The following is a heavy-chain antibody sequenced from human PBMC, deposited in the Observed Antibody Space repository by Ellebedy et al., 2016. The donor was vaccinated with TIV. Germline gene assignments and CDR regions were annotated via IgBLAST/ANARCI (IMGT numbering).Heavy chain of an antibody. CDR2: IYYSGST. J-gene: IGHJ6*02. V-gene: IGHV4-39*01. CDR1: GGSISGNSCY. D-gene: IGHD6-13*01. CDR3: ARLRGSSSWTHRGYYYYGMDV. Sequence: PSETLSLTCTVSGGSISGNSCYWGWIRQSPGTGLEWIGSIYYSGSTYYNPSLKSRVTISVDTSKKQFSLKLGSVTAADAAVYYCARLRGSSSWTHRGYYYYGMDVWGQGTTVTVSS.